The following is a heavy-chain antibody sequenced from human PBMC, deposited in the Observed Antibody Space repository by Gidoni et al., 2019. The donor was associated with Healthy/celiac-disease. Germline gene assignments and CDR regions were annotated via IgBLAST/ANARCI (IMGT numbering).Heavy chain of an antibody. D-gene: IGHD3-22*01. CDR3: ARDSSGYTYYYGMDV. CDR2: IYSGGST. V-gene: IGHV3-53*02. J-gene: IGHJ6*02. Sequence: EVQLVETGGGLIQPGGSLSLSCPASGFPVSSNYMSWVRQAPGKGLEWVSVIYSGGSTYYADSVKGRFTISRDNSKNTLYLQMNSLRAEDTAVYYCARDSSGYTYYYGMDVWGQGTTVTVSS. CDR1: GFPVSSNY.